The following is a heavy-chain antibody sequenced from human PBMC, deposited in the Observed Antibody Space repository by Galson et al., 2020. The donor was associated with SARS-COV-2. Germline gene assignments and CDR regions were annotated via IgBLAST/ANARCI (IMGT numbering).Heavy chain of an antibody. J-gene: IGHJ4*02. Sequence: SETLSLTCTLSGGSFSRYYGSWIRQPPGKGLEWIGYVYYNGNTNYNPPLKSRVSISVDTSENQFSLKLSSVTAADTAVYYCARHDSVVAYFDYWGQGALVTVSS. CDR3: ARHDSVVAYFDY. CDR2: VYYNGNT. CDR1: GGSFSRYY. D-gene: IGHD3-22*01. V-gene: IGHV4-59*08.